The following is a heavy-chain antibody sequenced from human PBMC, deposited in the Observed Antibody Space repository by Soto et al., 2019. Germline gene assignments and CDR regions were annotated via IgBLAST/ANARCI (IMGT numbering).Heavy chain of an antibody. J-gene: IGHJ6*02. Sequence: PGESLKISCKGSGYSFTSYWIGWVRQMPGKGLEWMGIIYPGDSDTRYSPSFQGQVTISADKSISTAYLQWSSLKASDAAMYYCARARTPYDILTGYSYYYGMDVWGQGTTVTVS. CDR1: GYSFTSYW. V-gene: IGHV5-51*01. CDR2: IYPGDSDT. D-gene: IGHD3-9*01. CDR3: ARARTPYDILTGYSYYYGMDV.